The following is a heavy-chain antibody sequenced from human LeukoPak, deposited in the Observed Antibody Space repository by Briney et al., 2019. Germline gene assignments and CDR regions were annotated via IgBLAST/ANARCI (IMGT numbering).Heavy chain of an antibody. J-gene: IGHJ4*02. Sequence: GGSLRLSCAASGFTFSSSWMSWVRQVPGKGLEWVANIKQGGSEKNYVDSVKGRFTISRDDAKNSLYLQMNSLRAEDTAVYYCARDLGIPAAEYFDYWGQGTLVTVSS. CDR1: GFTFSSSW. CDR2: IKQGGSEK. CDR3: ARDLGIPAAEYFDY. V-gene: IGHV3-7*01. D-gene: IGHD6-13*01.